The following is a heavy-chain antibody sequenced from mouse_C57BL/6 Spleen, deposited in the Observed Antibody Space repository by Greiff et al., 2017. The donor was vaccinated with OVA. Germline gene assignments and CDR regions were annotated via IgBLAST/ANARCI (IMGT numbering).Heavy chain of an antibody. CDR3: AREGEITTVVAPYFDY. D-gene: IGHD1-1*01. V-gene: IGHV1-22*01. CDR2: INPNNGGT. J-gene: IGHJ2*01. Sequence: VQLQQSGPELVKPGASVKMSCKASGFTFTDYNMHWVKQSHGKSLEWIGYINPNNGGTSYNQKFKGKATLTVNKSSSTAYMELRSLTSEDSAVYYCAREGEITTVVAPYFDYWGQGTTLTVSS. CDR1: GFTFTDYN.